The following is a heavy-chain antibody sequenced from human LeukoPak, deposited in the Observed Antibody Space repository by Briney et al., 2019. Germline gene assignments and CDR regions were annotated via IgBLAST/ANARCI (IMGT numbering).Heavy chain of an antibody. CDR3: AREGSASGSGSYYNFDY. CDR2: IRYDGSYK. D-gene: IGHD3-10*01. CDR1: GFTFSSYV. J-gene: IGHJ4*02. V-gene: IGHV3-30*02. Sequence: GGSLRLSCAASGFTFSSYVMHWVRQAPGKGLEWVAFIRYDGSYKYYSDSVKGRFTISRDNAKNSLYLQMNSLRAEDTAVYYCAREGSASGSGSYYNFDYWGQGTLVTVSS.